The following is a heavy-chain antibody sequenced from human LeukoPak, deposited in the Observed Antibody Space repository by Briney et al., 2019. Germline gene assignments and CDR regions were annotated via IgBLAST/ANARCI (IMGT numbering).Heavy chain of an antibody. D-gene: IGHD3-16*01. CDR1: GFTFSTYS. Sequence: GGSLRLSCAASGFTFSTYSMNWVRQAPGKGLEWVSSISSSSSYIFYADSVKGRFTISRDNAKNSLYLQMNSLRVEDTAVYYCVCLGLGGLSLDWGQGTLVTVSS. CDR3: VCLGLGGLSLD. J-gene: IGHJ4*02. CDR2: ISSSSSYI. V-gene: IGHV3-21*01.